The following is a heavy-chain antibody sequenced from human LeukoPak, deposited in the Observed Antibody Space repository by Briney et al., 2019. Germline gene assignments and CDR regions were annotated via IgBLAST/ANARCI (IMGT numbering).Heavy chain of an antibody. CDR2: IGGSGSDT. CDR1: GFTFSAYY. J-gene: IGHJ4*02. D-gene: IGHD6-6*01. Sequence: GGSLRLSCAASGFTFSAYYMSWFRQAPGKGLECISYIGGSGSDTNYADSVRGRFTISRDNAKNSLYLQMNSLRADDTAVYYCARTVRIPEAWGQGTLVTVSS. CDR3: ARTVRIPEA. V-gene: IGHV3-11*03.